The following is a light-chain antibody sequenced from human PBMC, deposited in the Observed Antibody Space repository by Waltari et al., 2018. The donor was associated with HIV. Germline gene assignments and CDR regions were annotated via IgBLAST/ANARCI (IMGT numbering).Light chain of an antibody. CDR1: SSNIGAGYD. V-gene: IGLV1-40*01. CDR3: QSYDISLSGLGV. Sequence: QSVLTQPPSVSGAPGQRVTISCTGSSSNIGAGYDVHWYQQLPGTSPKLLIYYNHHRPSGVPDRFSGSKSGTSASLAITGLQADDEADYYCQSYDISLSGLGVFGGGTKLTVL. CDR2: YNH. J-gene: IGLJ3*02.